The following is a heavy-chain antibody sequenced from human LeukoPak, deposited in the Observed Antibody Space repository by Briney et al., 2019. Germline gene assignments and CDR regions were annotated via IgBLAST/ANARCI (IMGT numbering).Heavy chain of an antibody. CDR3: ARTAFYIVS. CDR1: GLTFGRYW. Sequence: GGSLRLSCTSSGLTFGRYWMAWVRQSPGKGLEWVANINEEGSAQYYLDSVRGRFTLSRDNAKNSLFLQMNNLRAEDTAIYYCARTAFYIVSWGQGTQVTVSS. V-gene: IGHV3-7*01. D-gene: IGHD2-15*01. CDR2: INEEGSAQ. J-gene: IGHJ4*02.